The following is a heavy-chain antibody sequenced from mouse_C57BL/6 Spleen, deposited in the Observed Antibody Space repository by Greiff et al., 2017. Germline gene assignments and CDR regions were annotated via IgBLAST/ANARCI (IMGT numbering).Heavy chain of an antibody. D-gene: IGHD1-1*01. CDR3: ARYYGSSYFAMDY. CDR2: IHPNSGST. J-gene: IGHJ4*01. V-gene: IGHV1-64*01. CDR1: GYTFTSYW. Sequence: VQLQQPGAELVKPGASVKLSCKASGYTFTSYWMHWVKQRPGQGLEWIGMIHPNSGSTNYNEKFKSKATLTVDKSSSTAYMQLSSLTAEDSAIYDCARYYGSSYFAMDYWGQGTSVTVSS.